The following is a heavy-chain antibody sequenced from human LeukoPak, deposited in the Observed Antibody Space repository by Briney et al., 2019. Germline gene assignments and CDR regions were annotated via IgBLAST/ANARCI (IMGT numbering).Heavy chain of an antibody. D-gene: IGHD4-17*01. CDR1: GFTFGNYP. Sequence: GGSLRLSCAAFGFTFGNYPMNWVRQAPGKGLEWVSNVRPGDSARSYADSVRGRFTISRDDAKNSLYLQMNSLRDEDTAVYYCATDSHYAFDFWGLGTLVTVSS. J-gene: IGHJ4*02. V-gene: IGHV3-48*02. CDR2: VRPGDSAR. CDR3: ATDSHYAFDF.